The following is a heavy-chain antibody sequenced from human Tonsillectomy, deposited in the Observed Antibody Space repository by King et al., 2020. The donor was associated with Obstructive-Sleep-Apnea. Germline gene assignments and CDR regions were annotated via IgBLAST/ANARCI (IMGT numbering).Heavy chain of an antibody. J-gene: IGHJ1*01. Sequence: EVQLVESGAEVKKPGKSLRISCKGSGYRFINYWISWVRQMPGKGLEWMGQIDPNDSDSKYSPSFQGHVTISVDKSISTVYLQWNSLKASDSAMYYCARLGRSGGSEGDWGQGTLVTVSS. CDR3: ARLGRSGGSEGD. CDR2: IDPNDSDS. V-gene: IGHV5-10-1*03. CDR1: GYRFINYW. D-gene: IGHD6-19*01.